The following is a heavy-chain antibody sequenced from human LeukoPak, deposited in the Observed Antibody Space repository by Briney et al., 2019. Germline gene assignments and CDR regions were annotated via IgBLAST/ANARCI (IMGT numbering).Heavy chain of an antibody. V-gene: IGHV4-34*01. CDR2: TNARGDT. CDR1: LWSFNDYY. CDR3: ARGQVPAARGYNWFDP. J-gene: IGHJ5*02. D-gene: IGHD2-2*01. Sequence: APEALSLTPAVHLWSFNDYYWNCIRHRPGKRLGWGGETNARGDTNYDPSLKSRVTISVDTSKKQFPLRLTSMIAADTALYYCARGQVPAARGYNWFDPWGQGTLVTVSS.